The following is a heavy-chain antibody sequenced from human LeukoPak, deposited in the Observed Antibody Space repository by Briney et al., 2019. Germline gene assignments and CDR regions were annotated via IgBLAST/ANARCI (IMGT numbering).Heavy chain of an antibody. D-gene: IGHD2-15*01. Sequence: SETLSLTCTVSGDSISSGSYYWSWVRQPAGKGLEWIGRIYTSESTNYNPSLKSRVTISADTSKNQFSLKLTSVTAADTAVYYCARGVVAAPQTFDYWGQGTLVTVSS. V-gene: IGHV4-61*02. CDR1: GDSISSGSYY. CDR2: IYTSEST. CDR3: ARGVVAAPQTFDY. J-gene: IGHJ4*02.